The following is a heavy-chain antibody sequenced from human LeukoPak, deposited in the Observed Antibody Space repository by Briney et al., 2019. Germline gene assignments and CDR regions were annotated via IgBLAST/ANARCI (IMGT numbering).Heavy chain of an antibody. D-gene: IGHD3-10*01. CDR1: GFTFSSYA. CDR2: ISGSGGST. J-gene: IGHJ4*02. V-gene: IGHV3-23*01. Sequence: GGSLRLSCAASGFTFSSYAMSWVRQAPGKGLEWVSAISGSGGSTYYADSVKGRFTISRDNSKNTLYLQMNGLRAEDTAVYYCAKVENYYGSGGNDYWGQGTLVTVSS. CDR3: AKVENYYGSGGNDY.